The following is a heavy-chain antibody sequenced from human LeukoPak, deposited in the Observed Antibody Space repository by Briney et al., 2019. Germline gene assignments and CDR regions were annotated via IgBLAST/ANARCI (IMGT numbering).Heavy chain of an antibody. CDR3: ARVNWVVDY. CDR1: SYSISSGYH. V-gene: IGHV4-38-2*02. Sequence: SETLSLTCTVSSYSISSGYHWGWIRQPPGKGLEWICNIYRSGITYYNPSLKSRVTMSVDTSKNQFSLKLSSVTAADTAIYYCARVNWVVDYWGQGTLVTVSS. CDR2: IYRSGIT. D-gene: IGHD1-1*01. J-gene: IGHJ4*02.